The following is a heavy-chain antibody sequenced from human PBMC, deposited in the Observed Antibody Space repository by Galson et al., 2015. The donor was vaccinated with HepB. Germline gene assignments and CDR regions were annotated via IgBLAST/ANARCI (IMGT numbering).Heavy chain of an antibody. CDR3: AKDIEYCGGDCYRAFDI. CDR2: ISGSGGST. Sequence: SLRLSCAASGFTFSSYAMSWVRQAPGKGLEWVPAISGSGGSTYYADSVKGRFTISRDNSKNTLYLQMNSLRAEDTAVYYCAKDIEYCGGDCYRAFDIWGQGTMVTVSS. CDR1: GFTFSSYA. D-gene: IGHD2-21*02. J-gene: IGHJ3*02. V-gene: IGHV3-23*01.